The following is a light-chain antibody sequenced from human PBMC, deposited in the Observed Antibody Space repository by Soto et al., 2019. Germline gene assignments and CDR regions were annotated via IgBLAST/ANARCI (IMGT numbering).Light chain of an antibody. CDR2: KAS. CDR1: QSISTS. CDR3: QQSNSSSRT. J-gene: IGKJ1*01. V-gene: IGKV1-5*03. Sequence: DIQMTQSPSTLSASVGDRVTMTCRASQSISTSLAWYQHKPGKAPKLLIYKASTLQSGVPSRFSGSGSGTEFTLTISSLLPDDFATYYCQQSNSSSRTFGQGTKVEIK.